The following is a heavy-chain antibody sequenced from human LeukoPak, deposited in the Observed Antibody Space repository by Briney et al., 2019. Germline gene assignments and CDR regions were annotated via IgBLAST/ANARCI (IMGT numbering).Heavy chain of an antibody. D-gene: IGHD2-2*01. Sequence: GGSLRLSCAASGFTFSSYWMHWVRQAPGKGLVWVSRINSDGSSTSYADSVKGRFTISRDNSKNTLYLQMNSLRAEDTAVYYCAKESSVVPAATFDYWGQGTLVTVSS. V-gene: IGHV3-74*01. CDR2: INSDGSST. CDR3: AKESSVVPAATFDY. CDR1: GFTFSSYW. J-gene: IGHJ4*02.